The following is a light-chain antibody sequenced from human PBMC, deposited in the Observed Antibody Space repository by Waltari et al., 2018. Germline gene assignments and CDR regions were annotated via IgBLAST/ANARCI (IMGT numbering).Light chain of an antibody. Sequence: DIQMTQSPSTLSASVGDRVTITCRASRSVSPWLAWYQQKPGKAPKLLIYKVSDLQSGVPSRFSGSGSGSGTEFTLTITSLQPDDLAIYYCQHFNGFPWTFGQGTKVEIK. J-gene: IGKJ1*01. CDR2: KVS. CDR3: QHFNGFPWT. V-gene: IGKV1-5*03. CDR1: RSVSPW.